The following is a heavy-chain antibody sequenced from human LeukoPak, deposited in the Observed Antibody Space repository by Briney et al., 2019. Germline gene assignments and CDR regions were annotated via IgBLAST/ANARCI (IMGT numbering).Heavy chain of an antibody. Sequence: PGGSLRLSCAASGFTFSSYAMSWVRQAPGKGLEWVSAISGSGGSTYYADSVKGRFTISRDNSKNTLYLQMNSLRAEDTAVYYCAIERRQGYSSSWFGGYFDYWGQGALVTVSS. V-gene: IGHV3-23*01. CDR3: AIERRQGYSSSWFGGYFDY. CDR2: ISGSGGST. J-gene: IGHJ4*02. CDR1: GFTFSSYA. D-gene: IGHD6-13*01.